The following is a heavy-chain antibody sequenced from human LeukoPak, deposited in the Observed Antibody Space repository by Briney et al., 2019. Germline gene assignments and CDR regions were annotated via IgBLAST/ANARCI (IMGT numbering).Heavy chain of an antibody. Sequence: GGSLRLSCAASGFTFSNYGMHWVRQTPGEGLEWMAFMRYDGSNKYYADSVKGRFTISRDNSKNTLYLQMNSLRAEDAAVYYCAKDQWARNWGQGTLVTVSS. J-gene: IGHJ4*02. V-gene: IGHV3-30*02. CDR2: MRYDGSNK. D-gene: IGHD1-26*01. CDR1: GFTFSNYG. CDR3: AKDQWARN.